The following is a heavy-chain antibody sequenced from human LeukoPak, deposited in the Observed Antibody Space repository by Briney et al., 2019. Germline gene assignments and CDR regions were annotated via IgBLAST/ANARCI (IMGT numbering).Heavy chain of an antibody. J-gene: IGHJ6*03. Sequence: SETLSLTCAVYGGSFSGYYWSWIRQPAGKGLEWIGRIYTSGRTNYNPSLKSRVTISVDTSKNQFSLKLSAVTAADTAVYYCARDSGYDFWSGYRIYYYYYYMDVWGKGTTVTVSS. D-gene: IGHD3-3*01. CDR3: ARDSGYDFWSGYRIYYYYYYMDV. CDR2: IYTSGRT. CDR1: GGSFSGYY. V-gene: IGHV4-4*07.